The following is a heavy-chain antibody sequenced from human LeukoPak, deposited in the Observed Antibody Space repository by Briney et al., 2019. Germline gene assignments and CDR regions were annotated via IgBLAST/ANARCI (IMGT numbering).Heavy chain of an antibody. D-gene: IGHD1-26*01. CDR2: ISSSGSTI. Sequence: GGSLRLSCAASGFTFSSYEMNWVRQAPGKGLEWVSYISSSGSTIYYADSVKGRFTISRDNAQNSLYLQMNSLRAEDTAVYYCAREDSSGSYSFGYWGQGTLVTVSS. J-gene: IGHJ4*02. CDR3: AREDSSGSYSFGY. CDR1: GFTFSSYE. V-gene: IGHV3-48*03.